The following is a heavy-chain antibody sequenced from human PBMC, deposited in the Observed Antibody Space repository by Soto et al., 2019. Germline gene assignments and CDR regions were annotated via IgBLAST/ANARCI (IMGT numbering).Heavy chain of an antibody. D-gene: IGHD3-10*01. CDR2: IYHSGST. CDR1: GGSISSSNW. J-gene: IGHJ4*02. Sequence: PSETLSLTCAVSGGSISSSNWWSWVRQPPGKGLEWIGEIYHSGSTNYNPSLKSRVTISVDKSKNQFSLKLSSVTAADTAVYYCARSINMVRGLTSSEYYFDYWGQGTLVTVSS. V-gene: IGHV4-4*02. CDR3: ARSINMVRGLTSSEYYFDY.